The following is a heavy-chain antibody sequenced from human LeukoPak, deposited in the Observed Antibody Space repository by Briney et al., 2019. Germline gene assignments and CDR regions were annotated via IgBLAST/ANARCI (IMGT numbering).Heavy chain of an antibody. CDR1: GGSFSGYY. Sequence: PSETLPLTRAVYGGSFSGYYWSWIRQPPGKGLEWIGEINHSGSTDYNPSLKSRVTISVDTSKNQFSLKLSSVTAADTAVYYCARVPHQAGYYFDYWGQGTLVTVSS. J-gene: IGHJ4*02. CDR3: ARVPHQAGYYFDY. D-gene: IGHD2-15*01. V-gene: IGHV4-34*01. CDR2: INHSGST.